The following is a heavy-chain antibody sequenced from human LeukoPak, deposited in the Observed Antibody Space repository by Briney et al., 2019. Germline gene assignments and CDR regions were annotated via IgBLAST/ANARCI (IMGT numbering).Heavy chain of an antibody. CDR3: ARDIQQLVPGLSEGWFDY. Sequence: GGSLRLSCAASGFTFSGYAMHWVRQAPGKGLEWVAFIRYDGSNKYYADSVKGRFTISRDNSKNTLYLQMNSLRAEDTAVYYCARDIQQLVPGLSEGWFDYWGQGTLVTVSS. J-gene: IGHJ4*02. CDR2: IRYDGSNK. V-gene: IGHV3-30*02. D-gene: IGHD6-13*01. CDR1: GFTFSGYA.